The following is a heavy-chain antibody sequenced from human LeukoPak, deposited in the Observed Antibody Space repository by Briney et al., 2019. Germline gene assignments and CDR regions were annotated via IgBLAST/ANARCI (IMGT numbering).Heavy chain of an antibody. CDR1: GGTFRRYT. CDR2: IVPSVDIA. Sequence: ASVKVSCKASGGTFRRYTNIWVRQAPGQGLEWMGRIVPSVDIANYAQKFQGRATIIADKSTSTAYMDLSSLRSEDTAVYYCATIVAAATNDAFDLWGQGTMVTVSS. D-gene: IGHD1-26*01. V-gene: IGHV1-69*02. CDR3: ATIVAAATNDAFDL. J-gene: IGHJ3*01.